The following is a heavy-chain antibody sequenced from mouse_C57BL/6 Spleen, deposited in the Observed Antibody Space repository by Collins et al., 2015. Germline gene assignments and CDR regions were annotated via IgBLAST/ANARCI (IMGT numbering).Heavy chain of an antibody. V-gene: IGHV1-53*01. CDR1: GYTFTSYW. CDR2: INPSNGGT. Sequence: KASGYTFTSYWMHWVKQRPGQGLEWIGNINPSNGGTNYNEKFKSKATLTVDKSSSTAYMQLSSLTSEDSAVYYCARGGGSGSLDYWGQGTTLTVSS. CDR3: ARGGGSGSLDY. J-gene: IGHJ2*01.